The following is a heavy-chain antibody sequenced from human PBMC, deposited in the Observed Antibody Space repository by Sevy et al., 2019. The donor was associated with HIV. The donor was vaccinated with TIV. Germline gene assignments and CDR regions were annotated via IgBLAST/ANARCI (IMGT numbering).Heavy chain of an antibody. CDR3: ARVGISYCTDDCYHRFDY. CDR2: ISYDGSKK. V-gene: IGHV3-30*09. Sequence: GGSLRLSCAASGFTFSSYALLWVRQAPGKGLERVSLISYDGSKKYYSDSVKGRFAISRDESKTTLFLQMNSLRSEDTGIYYCARVGISYCTDDCYHRFDYWGRGTLVIVSS. CDR1: GFTFSSYA. J-gene: IGHJ4*02. D-gene: IGHD2-21*02.